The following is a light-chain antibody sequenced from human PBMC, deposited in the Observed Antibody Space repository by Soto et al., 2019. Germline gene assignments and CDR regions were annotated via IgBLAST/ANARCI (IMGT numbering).Light chain of an antibody. CDR1: QSVSSY. J-gene: IGKJ3*01. CDR2: DAS. CDR3: QQRSNWLFT. V-gene: IGKV3-11*01. Sequence: EIVLTQSPATLSLSPGERATLSCRASQSVSSYLAWYQQKPGQARRRLIYDASNRATGIPARFSGSGSGTDFTLTISSLEPEDFAVYYCQQRSNWLFTFGPGTKLDIK.